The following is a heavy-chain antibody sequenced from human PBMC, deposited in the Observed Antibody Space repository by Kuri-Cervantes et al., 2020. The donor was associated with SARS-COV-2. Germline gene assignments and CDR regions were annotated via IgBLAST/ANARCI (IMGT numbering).Heavy chain of an antibody. CDR3: ARSGRLYYDFWSGYDYYFDY. V-gene: IGHV4-38-2*02. CDR2: IYHSGST. CDR1: GYSISSGAY. Sequence: SETLSLTCTVSGYSISSGAYWGWIRQPPGKGLEWIGSIYHSGSTYYNPSLKSRVNISVDTYKNQFSLKLSSVTAADAAVYYCARSGRLYYDFWSGYDYYFDYWGQGTLVTVSS. D-gene: IGHD3-3*01. J-gene: IGHJ4*02.